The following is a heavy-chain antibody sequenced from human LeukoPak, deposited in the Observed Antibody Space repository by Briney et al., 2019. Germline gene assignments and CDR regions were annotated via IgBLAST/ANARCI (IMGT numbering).Heavy chain of an antibody. CDR3: ASCSSPSCYGWYGDNYYGMDV. Sequence: GASVKVSCKASGGTFSSYAISWVRQAPGQGLEWMGRIIPILGIANYAQKFQGRVTITADKSTSTAYMELSSLRSEDTAVYYCASCSSPSCYGWYGDNYYGMDVWGQGTTVTVSS. CDR2: IIPILGIA. D-gene: IGHD2-2*01. V-gene: IGHV1-69*04. CDR1: GGTFSSYA. J-gene: IGHJ6*02.